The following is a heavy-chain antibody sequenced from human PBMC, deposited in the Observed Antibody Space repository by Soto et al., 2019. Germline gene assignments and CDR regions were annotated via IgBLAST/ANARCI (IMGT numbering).Heavy chain of an antibody. CDR2: INHSGST. V-gene: IGHV4-34*01. CDR3: ARDLPDWNDSFYFDY. D-gene: IGHD1-1*01. Sequence: SETLSLTCAVYGGSFSGYYWSWIRQPPGKGLEWIGEINHSGSTNYNPSLKSRVTISVDTSKNQFSLKLSSVTAADTAVYYCARDLPDWNDSFYFDYWGQGTLVTVSS. J-gene: IGHJ4*02. CDR1: GGSFSGYY.